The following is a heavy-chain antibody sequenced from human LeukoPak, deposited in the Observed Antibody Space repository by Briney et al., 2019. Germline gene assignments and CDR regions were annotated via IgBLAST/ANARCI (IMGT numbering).Heavy chain of an antibody. CDR1: GFTFSTSW. Sequence: GGSLRLSCATSGFTFSTSWMHWVRQAPGKGLVWVSRISGDDTTTTYADSVKGRFTISRDNAKNTLFLQMNSLRVDDTAVYYCTRVRSSSWYDYWGQGALVTVSS. J-gene: IGHJ4*02. CDR2: ISGDDTTT. D-gene: IGHD6-13*01. CDR3: TRVRSSSWYDY. V-gene: IGHV3-74*01.